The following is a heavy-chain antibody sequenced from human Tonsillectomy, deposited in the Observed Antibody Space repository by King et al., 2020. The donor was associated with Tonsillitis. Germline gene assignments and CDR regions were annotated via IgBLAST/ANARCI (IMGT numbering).Heavy chain of an antibody. J-gene: IGHJ4*02. CDR2: INPSGGST. V-gene: IGHV1-46*01. D-gene: IGHD3-16*02. CDR3: ARDAQNHEYVGGSYRFSPGQY. Sequence: VQLVESGAEVKKPGASMKVSCTASGYTFTRFSIHWVRQAPGQGLEWMGIINPSGGSTTYTQKFQGRVTMTRDTSTGTVYMELSSLRSDDTAVYDCARDAQNHEYVGGSYRFSPGQYWGQGTLVPVSS. CDR1: GYTFTRFS.